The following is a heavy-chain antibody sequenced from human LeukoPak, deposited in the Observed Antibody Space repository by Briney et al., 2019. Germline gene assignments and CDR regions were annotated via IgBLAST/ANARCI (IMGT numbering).Heavy chain of an antibody. D-gene: IGHD1-14*01. CDR2: INHGGST. Sequence: SETLSLTCAVYGGSFSGYDWSWVRQPPGKGLEWVGEINHGGSTNYNPSLTSSVNISVDTSKNQFSITLSSVTAGETAVYYCVRARITWRYKHRNWFAPWGQGTLVSVSS. CDR3: VRARITWRYKHRNWFAP. CDR1: GGSFSGYD. J-gene: IGHJ5*02. V-gene: IGHV4-34*01.